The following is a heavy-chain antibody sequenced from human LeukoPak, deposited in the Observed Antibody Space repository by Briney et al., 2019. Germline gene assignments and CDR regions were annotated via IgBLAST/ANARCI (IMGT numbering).Heavy chain of an antibody. CDR1: GGSFSGYY. V-gene: IGHV4-34*01. CDR3: ARGRTGYQLLPTKKDYSYYYMDV. Sequence: SETLSLTCAVYGGSFSGYYWSWIRQPPGKGLEWIGEINHSGSTNYNPSLKCRVTISVDTSKNQFYLKLSSVTAADTAVYYCARGRTGYQLLPTKKDYSYYYMDVWDKGTTVTVSS. D-gene: IGHD2-2*01. J-gene: IGHJ6*03. CDR2: INHSGST.